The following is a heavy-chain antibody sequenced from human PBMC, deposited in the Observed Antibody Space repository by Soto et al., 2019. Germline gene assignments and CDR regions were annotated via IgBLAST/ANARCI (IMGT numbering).Heavy chain of an antibody. CDR2: IYTSGST. CDR1: GGSISSYY. Sequence: PSETLSLTCTVSGGSISSYYWSWIRQLAGKGLEWIGRIYTSGSTNYNPSLKSRVTMSVDTSKNQFSLKLSSVTAADTAVYYCARMGGSSSPDWFDPWGQGTLVTVSS. J-gene: IGHJ5*02. CDR3: ARMGGSSSPDWFDP. D-gene: IGHD6-6*01. V-gene: IGHV4-4*07.